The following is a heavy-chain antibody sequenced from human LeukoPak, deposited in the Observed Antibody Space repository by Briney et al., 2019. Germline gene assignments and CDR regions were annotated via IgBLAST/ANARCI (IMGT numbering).Heavy chain of an antibody. V-gene: IGHV3-53*01. CDR3: ARENSGWSFDY. J-gene: IGHJ4*02. CDR1: GFPFSSHS. CDR2: IYSGGST. D-gene: IGHD6-19*01. Sequence: GALRLSCAASGFPFSSHSMNWVRQAPGKGLEWVSVIYSGGSTYYADSVKGRFTISRDNSKNTLYLQMNSLRAEDTAVYYCARENSGWSFDYWGQGTLVTVSS.